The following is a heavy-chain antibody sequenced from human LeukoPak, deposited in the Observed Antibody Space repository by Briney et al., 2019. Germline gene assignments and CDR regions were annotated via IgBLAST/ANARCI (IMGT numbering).Heavy chain of an antibody. Sequence: KSSETLSLTCTVSGGSISSSHYHWGWIRQPPGKGLEWIGSINYSGSTYYNPSLKSRVTISVDTSKNQFSLRLNSVTAADTAVYYCARLSDYWGQGTQVTVSS. V-gene: IGHV4-39*01. J-gene: IGHJ4*02. CDR3: ARLSDY. CDR1: GGSISSSHYH. CDR2: INYSGST.